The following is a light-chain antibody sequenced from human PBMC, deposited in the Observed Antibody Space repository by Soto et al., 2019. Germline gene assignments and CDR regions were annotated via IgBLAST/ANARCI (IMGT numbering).Light chain of an antibody. Sequence: QSVVTQAPSVSGTPGQRVTISCSGSSSNIESNWVYWYQQLPGTAPKLLIYNNNQRPSGVPDRFSGSKSDTSASLAITGLRSDDEADYYCATWDDDLYTPIIGGGTKLTVL. CDR2: NNN. CDR3: ATWDDDLYTPI. CDR1: SSNIESNW. V-gene: IGLV1-47*02. J-gene: IGLJ2*01.